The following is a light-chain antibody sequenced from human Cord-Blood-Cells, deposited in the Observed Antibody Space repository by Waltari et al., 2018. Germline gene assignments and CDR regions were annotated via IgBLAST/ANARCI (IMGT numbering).Light chain of an antibody. CDR2: DAS. V-gene: IGKV3-11*01. J-gene: IGKJ5*01. CDR1: QSVSSY. Sequence: EIVLTQSPATLSLSPGERATLSCRASQSVSSYLAWYQQKPGQAPRLRIYDASNRATDIPARFRGSGSGTDFTLTISSLEPEDFAVYYCQQRSNWPITFGQGTRLEIK. CDR3: QQRSNWPIT.